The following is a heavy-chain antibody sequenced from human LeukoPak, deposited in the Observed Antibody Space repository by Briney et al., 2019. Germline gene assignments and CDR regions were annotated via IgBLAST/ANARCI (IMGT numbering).Heavy chain of an antibody. CDR2: ISSSGGVT. V-gene: IGHV3-23*01. D-gene: IGHD6-13*01. J-gene: IGHJ5*01. CDR3: ATGSSSWFDY. Sequence: GGSLRLSCAASGLTFSRHAMSWVRQAPGKGLEWVAGISSSGGVTYYLDSVKGRFTISRDNTKNTVYLQMHSLRSEDTAVYYCATGSSSWFDYWGQGTLVTVSS. CDR1: GLTFSRHA.